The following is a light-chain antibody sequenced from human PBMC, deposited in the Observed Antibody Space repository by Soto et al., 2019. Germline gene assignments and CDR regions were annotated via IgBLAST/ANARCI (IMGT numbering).Light chain of an antibody. CDR2: EAS. J-gene: IGKJ1*01. CDR3: QQRSNWPT. V-gene: IGKV3-11*01. CDR1: QSVRSH. Sequence: EIVLTQSPATLSLSPGERATLSCRGSQSVRSHLVWYQQKPGQAPRLLIYEASNRATGIPARFSGSGSGTDFTLTISSLEPEDFAVYYCQQRSNWPTFGQGTKVDIK.